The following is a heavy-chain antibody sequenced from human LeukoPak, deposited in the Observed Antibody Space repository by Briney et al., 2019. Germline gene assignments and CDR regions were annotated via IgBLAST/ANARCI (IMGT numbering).Heavy chain of an antibody. D-gene: IGHD6-19*01. J-gene: IGHJ4*02. V-gene: IGHV4-59*08. Sequence: SETLSLTCTVSGGSISSYYWSWIRQPPGKGLEWIGYSYYSGSTNYNPSLKSRVTISLDTSKNQFSLKLTSVTAADTAVYYCAMSGYSSAWSFDYWGQGTLVTVSS. CDR3: AMSGYSSAWSFDY. CDR2: SYYSGST. CDR1: GGSISSYY.